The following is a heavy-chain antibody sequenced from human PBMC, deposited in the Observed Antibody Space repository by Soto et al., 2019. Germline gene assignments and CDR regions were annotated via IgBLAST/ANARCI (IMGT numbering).Heavy chain of an antibody. Sequence: GESLKISCKGSGYSVTSYWISWVRQMPGKGLEWMGRIDPSDSYTNYSPSFQGHVTISADKSISTAYLQWSSLKASDTAMYYCARHPSVTTLYYYGMDVWGQGTTVTVSS. CDR3: ARHPSVTTLYYYGMDV. CDR2: IDPSDSYT. CDR1: GYSVTSYW. J-gene: IGHJ6*02. D-gene: IGHD4-17*01. V-gene: IGHV5-10-1*01.